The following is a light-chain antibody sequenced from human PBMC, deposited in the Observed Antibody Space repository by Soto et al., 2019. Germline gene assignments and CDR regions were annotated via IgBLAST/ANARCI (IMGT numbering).Light chain of an antibody. J-gene: IGKJ2*01. CDR2: DAT. V-gene: IGKV1-5*01. Sequence: DIQMTQSPSTLSASVGDRVTITCRADQSITRWLAWFQQKPGKAPSLLIYDATNLQPGVPSRFSGSGSGTEFTLTISSLQHDDFATYYCQQYNGYSHSFGQGTRVEIK. CDR3: QQYNGYSHS. CDR1: QSITRW.